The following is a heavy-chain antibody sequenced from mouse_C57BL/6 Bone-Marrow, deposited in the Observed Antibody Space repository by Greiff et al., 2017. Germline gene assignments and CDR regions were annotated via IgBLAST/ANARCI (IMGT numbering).Heavy chain of an antibody. CDR1: GYTFTSYW. D-gene: IGHD2-5*01. CDR3: ARSGDSNSTLDY. Sequence: QVQLQQPGAELVKPGASVKMSCKASGYTFTSYWITWVKQRPGQGLEWIGDIYPGSGSTNYNEKFKSKATLTVDTSSSTAYMQLSSLTSEDSAVYYCARSGDSNSTLDYWGQGTSVTVSS. V-gene: IGHV1-55*01. CDR2: IYPGSGST. J-gene: IGHJ4*01.